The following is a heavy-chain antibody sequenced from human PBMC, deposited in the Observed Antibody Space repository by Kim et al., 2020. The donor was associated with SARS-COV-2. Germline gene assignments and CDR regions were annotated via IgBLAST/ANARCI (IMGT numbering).Heavy chain of an antibody. CDR2: T. Sequence: TTYNPSLKVQVTISVDTSKNQYSLRLSSVTAADAAVYYCARHLRNWYFDLWGRGTLVTVSS. V-gene: IGHV4-39*01. J-gene: IGHJ2*01. CDR3: ARHLRNWYFDL.